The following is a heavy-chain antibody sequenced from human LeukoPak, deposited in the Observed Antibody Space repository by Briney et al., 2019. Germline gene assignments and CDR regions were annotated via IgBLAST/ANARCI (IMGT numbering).Heavy chain of an antibody. Sequence: ASVKVSCKASGGTFSSYAISWVRQAPGQGLEWMGIIHPTGGSTSYAQKFQGRVTMTRDTSTNTVYMELSSLRSDDTAVYYCARDLGLLSDYWGQGTLVTVSS. J-gene: IGHJ4*02. CDR1: GGTFSSYA. V-gene: IGHV1-46*01. CDR2: IHPTGGST. D-gene: IGHD2-15*01. CDR3: ARDLGLLSDY.